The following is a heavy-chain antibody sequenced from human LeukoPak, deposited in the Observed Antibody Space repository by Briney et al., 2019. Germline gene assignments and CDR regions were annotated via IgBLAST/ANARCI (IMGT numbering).Heavy chain of an antibody. CDR2: IYHSGST. CDR1: GGSISSSNW. V-gene: IGHV4-4*02. Sequence: SGTLSLTCAVFGGSISSSNWWSWVRQPPGKGLEWIGEIYHSGSTNYNPSLKSRVTISVDKSKNQFSLKLSSVTAADTAVYYCARKYYYGSGSYYSGGYFDYWGQGTLVTVSS. J-gene: IGHJ4*02. CDR3: ARKYYYGSGSYYSGGYFDY. D-gene: IGHD3-10*01.